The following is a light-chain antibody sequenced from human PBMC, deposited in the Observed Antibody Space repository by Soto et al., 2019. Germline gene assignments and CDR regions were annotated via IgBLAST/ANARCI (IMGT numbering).Light chain of an antibody. CDR1: SSDVGNYNY. CDR3: SSYAGSNIFVV. Sequence: QSALTQPPSASGSPGEAVTISCSGTSSDVGNYNYVSWYQQYPGKAPKLMVYEVSRRASGVSDRFSGSKSGNTAFLTVSGLQAEDEADYYCSSYAGSNIFVVFGGGTQLTVL. V-gene: IGLV2-8*01. CDR2: EVS. J-gene: IGLJ2*01.